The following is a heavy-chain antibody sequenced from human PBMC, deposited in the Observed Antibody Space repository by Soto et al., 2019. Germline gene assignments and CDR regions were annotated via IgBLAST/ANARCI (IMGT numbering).Heavy chain of an antibody. D-gene: IGHD4-17*01. CDR3: ARAPTTAKNHYYYYMDV. CDR2: IIPILGIA. J-gene: IGHJ6*03. V-gene: IGHV1-69*02. CDR1: GGTFSSYT. Sequence: GASVKVSCKASGGTFSSYTISWVRQAPGQGLEWMGRIIPILGIANYAQKFQGRVTITADKSTSTAYMELSSLRSEDTAVYYCARAPTTAKNHYYYYMDVWGKGTTVTVSS.